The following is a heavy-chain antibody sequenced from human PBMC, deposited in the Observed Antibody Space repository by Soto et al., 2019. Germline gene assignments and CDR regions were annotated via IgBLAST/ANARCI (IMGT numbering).Heavy chain of an antibody. V-gene: IGHV4-39*01. CDR2: VYYSGST. Sequence: QVQLQESGPGLVKPSETLSLNCTVSGASVSRSSYYWGWIRQPPGKGLEWIGSVYYSGSTVYNPSLKSRVTMSVDTSQNQISLRLSSVTAADTGVYYCARPHMVAKVKSAFDLWGQGTMVTISS. D-gene: IGHD2-15*01. CDR1: GASVSRSSYY. CDR3: ARPHMVAKVKSAFDL. J-gene: IGHJ3*01.